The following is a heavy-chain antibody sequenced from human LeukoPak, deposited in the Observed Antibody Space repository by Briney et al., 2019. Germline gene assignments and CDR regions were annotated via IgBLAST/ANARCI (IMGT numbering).Heavy chain of an antibody. CDR1: GLTFNSYA. CDR2: ISASGGTT. CDR3: AKEPREYCGGNACPNWLDA. J-gene: IGHJ5*02. D-gene: IGHD2-21*01. V-gene: IGHV3-23*01. Sequence: PGGSLRLSCAASGLTFNSYAMSWVRQAPGKGLEWVSAISASGGTTYYADSVRGRFTISRDNSENTVYLQMNSLRVEDTALYYCAKEPREYCGGNACPNWLDAWGQGTLVTVSS.